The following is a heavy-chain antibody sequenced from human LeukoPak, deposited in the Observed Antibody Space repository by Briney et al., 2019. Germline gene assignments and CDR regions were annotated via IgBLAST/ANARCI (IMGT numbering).Heavy chain of an antibody. CDR3: AKDGSSWSFDH. CDR2: IRNDGSNK. Sequence: GGSVRLSCAASGFSFSDYGMHWVRQAPGKGLEWVAFIRNDGSNKYYADSVKVRFTISRDNSKSTLYLQMNSLRAEETAVYYCAKDGSSWSFDHWGQGTLVSVSS. CDR1: GFSFSDYG. J-gene: IGHJ4*02. V-gene: IGHV3-30*02. D-gene: IGHD6-13*01.